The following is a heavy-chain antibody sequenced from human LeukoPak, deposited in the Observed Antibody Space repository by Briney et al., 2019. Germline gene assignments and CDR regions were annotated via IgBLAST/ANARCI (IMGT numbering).Heavy chain of an antibody. CDR3: ARVVGSNYVGGGFDY. J-gene: IGHJ4*02. Sequence: SETLSLTCTVSGGSISSYYWSWIRQPPGKGLEWIGYIYYSGSTNYNPSLKSRVTISVDTSKNQFSLKLSSVTAADTAVYYCARVVGSNYVGGGFDYWGQGTLVTVSS. CDR2: IYYSGST. CDR1: GGSISSYY. D-gene: IGHD4-11*01. V-gene: IGHV4-59*01.